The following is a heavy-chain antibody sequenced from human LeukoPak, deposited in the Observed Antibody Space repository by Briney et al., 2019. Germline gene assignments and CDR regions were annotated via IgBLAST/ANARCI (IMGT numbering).Heavy chain of an antibody. Sequence: PGGSLRLSCAASGFTFSSYSMNWVRQAPGKGLEWVSYISAISSSSTYYADSVKGRFTISRDNAKNSLYLQMNSLRAEDTAVYYCARGVYYYDSSGYSREDDAFDIWGQGTMVTVSS. CDR3: ARGVYYYDSSGYSREDDAFDI. D-gene: IGHD3-22*01. J-gene: IGHJ3*02. CDR1: GFTFSSYS. CDR2: ISAISSSST. V-gene: IGHV3-48*04.